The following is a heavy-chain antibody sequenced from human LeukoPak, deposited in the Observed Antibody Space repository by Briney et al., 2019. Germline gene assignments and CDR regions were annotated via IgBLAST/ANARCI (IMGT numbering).Heavy chain of an antibody. V-gene: IGHV1-69*13. J-gene: IGHJ6*02. Sequence: SVKVSCKASGGTFSSYAISWVRQAPGQGLEWMGGIIPIFGTANYAQKFQGRVTITADESTSTAYMELSSLRSEDTAVYYCARDAIAVAANYYYYGMDVWGQGTTVTVSS. CDR2: IIPIFGTA. CDR1: GGTFSSYA. CDR3: ARDAIAVAANYYYYGMDV. D-gene: IGHD6-19*01.